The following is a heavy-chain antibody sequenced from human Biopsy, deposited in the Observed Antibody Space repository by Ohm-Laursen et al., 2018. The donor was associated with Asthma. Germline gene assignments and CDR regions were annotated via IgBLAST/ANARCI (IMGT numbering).Heavy chain of an antibody. J-gene: IGHJ6*02. D-gene: IGHD3-10*01. CDR3: ARAVDYSHYYGIDV. Sequence: SVKVSCKTSGYTFNSAGITWVRQAPGQGLAWMGWFSVYNGNTKVAQKLQDRVTMITDTSTSIAYMELRSLRSDEKAVYFCARAVDYSHYYGIDVWGQGTTVTVS. CDR1: GYTFNSAG. CDR2: FSVYNGNT. V-gene: IGHV1-18*01.